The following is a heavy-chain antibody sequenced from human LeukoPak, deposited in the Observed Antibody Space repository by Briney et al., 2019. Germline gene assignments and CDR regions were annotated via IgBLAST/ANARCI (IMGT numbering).Heavy chain of an antibody. J-gene: IGHJ3*02. Sequence: PSVKVSCKASGYTFTSYDINWVRQATGQGLRWMGWMNPNSGNTGYSQNFQGRVTMTRNTSISTAYMDRSSRKSENTAVYYCARGYYYDSRDAFDIWGQGTMVTVSS. CDR2: MNPNSGNT. D-gene: IGHD3-22*01. CDR3: ARGYYYDSRDAFDI. V-gene: IGHV1-8*01. CDR1: GYTFTSYD.